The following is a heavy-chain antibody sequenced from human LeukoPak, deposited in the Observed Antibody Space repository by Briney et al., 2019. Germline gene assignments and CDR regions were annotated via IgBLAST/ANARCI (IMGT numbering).Heavy chain of an antibody. CDR2: ISNDGSNK. CDR3: VLGHYGCLFDN. V-gene: IGHV3-30-3*01. Sequence: GGGLRLSCAASGFTFSSYDMHWVRQAPDKGLEWVAVISNDGSNKDYADSVKGRFTISRDNSKNTLYVQMNSLRAEDTAVYYCVLGHYGCLFDNWGQGTLVTVSS. CDR1: GFTFSSYD. J-gene: IGHJ4*02. D-gene: IGHD4-17*01.